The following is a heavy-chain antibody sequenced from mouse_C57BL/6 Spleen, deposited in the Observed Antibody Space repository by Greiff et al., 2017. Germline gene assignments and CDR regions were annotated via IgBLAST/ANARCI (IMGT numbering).Heavy chain of an antibody. CDR1: GYTFTSYW. D-gene: IGHD4-1*02. V-gene: IGHV1-5*01. Sequence: EVQLQQSGTVLARPGASVKMSCKTSGYTFTSYWMHWVKQRPGQGLEWIGAIYPGNSDTSYNQKFTGKAKLTAVTSASTAYMELSSLTNEDSAVYYCTRSQLGRGPHWYFDVWGTGTTVTVSS. J-gene: IGHJ1*03. CDR3: TRSQLGRGPHWYFDV. CDR2: IYPGNSDT.